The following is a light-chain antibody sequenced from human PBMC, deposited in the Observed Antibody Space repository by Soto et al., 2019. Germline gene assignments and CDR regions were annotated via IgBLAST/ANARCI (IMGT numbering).Light chain of an antibody. CDR3: RQYYHWLT. J-gene: IGKJ4*01. CDR2: GAS. CDR1: QSVGRN. Sequence: EIVMTQSPATLSLSPGERAILSCRASQSVGRNLVWYQHKPGQAPRLLIYGASTRATGIAARFSGSGSGTEFTLTISSLQSEDFAVYYCRQYYHWLTFGGGTKVDIK. V-gene: IGKV3-15*01.